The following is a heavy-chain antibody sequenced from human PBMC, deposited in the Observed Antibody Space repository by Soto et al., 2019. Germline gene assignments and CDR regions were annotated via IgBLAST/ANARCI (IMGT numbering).Heavy chain of an antibody. CDR2: IKVDGSET. Sequence: GGSLRLSCAASGFTFSTYWMTWVRQAPGKCLEWVATIKVDGSETFYLDSVKGRFTISRDNAKNSLYVQMNSLRAEDTAVYYCARSFSSGWHFFDYWGQGTLVTVSS. CDR1: GFTFSTYW. D-gene: IGHD6-19*01. V-gene: IGHV3-7*05. J-gene: IGHJ4*02. CDR3: ARSFSSGWHFFDY.